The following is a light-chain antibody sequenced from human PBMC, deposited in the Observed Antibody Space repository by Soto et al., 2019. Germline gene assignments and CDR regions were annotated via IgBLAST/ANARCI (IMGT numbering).Light chain of an antibody. CDR3: QQYVHAPWT. Sequence: EIVMTQSPANLSVSSGDIATLSCRASQTIYNNVAWYQQRPGQAPRLLIYDASTRATSVPDRFSGSGSGTDFTLTISRLEPEDFAVYYCQQYVHAPWTFGQGTKVDIK. CDR1: QTIYNN. J-gene: IGKJ1*01. CDR2: DAS. V-gene: IGKV3-15*01.